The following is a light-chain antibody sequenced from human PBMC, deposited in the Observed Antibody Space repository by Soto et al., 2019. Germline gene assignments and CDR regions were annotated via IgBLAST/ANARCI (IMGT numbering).Light chain of an antibody. V-gene: IGLV2-14*01. CDR2: GVS. CDR3: SAYTTSRSYI. J-gene: IGLJ1*01. Sequence: QSALTQPASVSGSPGQAITISCTGTSSDVGAYRHVSWHQQYPGKAPKLMIYGVSDRPSGVSYRFSGSKSGNTASLTISGLQVEDEADYYCSAYTTSRSYIFGSGTKVTVL. CDR1: SSDVGAYRH.